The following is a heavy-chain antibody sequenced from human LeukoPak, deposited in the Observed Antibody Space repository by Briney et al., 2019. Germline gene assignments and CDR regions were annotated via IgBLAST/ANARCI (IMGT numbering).Heavy chain of an antibody. Sequence: EGSLRLSCAASGFTFNDYYMNWIRQAPGKGLEWVSYISSSGSTIYYADSVKGRFTISRDNAKNSLYLQMNSLRAEDTAVYYCASGVAAAGTESYWGQGTLVTVSS. CDR3: ASGVAAAGTESY. D-gene: IGHD6-13*01. V-gene: IGHV3-11*01. J-gene: IGHJ4*02. CDR2: ISSSGSTI. CDR1: GFTFNDYY.